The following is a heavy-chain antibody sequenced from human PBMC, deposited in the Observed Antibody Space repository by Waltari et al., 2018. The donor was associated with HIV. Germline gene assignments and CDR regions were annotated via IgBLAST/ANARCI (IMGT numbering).Heavy chain of an antibody. Sequence: QVQLQESGPGLVKPSETLSLTCTVSGGSISSYYWSWIRQPPGKGLEWIGYIYYSGSTNSNPSRKSRVTISLDTSKNQCSLKLSSVTAADTAVYYCARQGRYCSGGSCYSFDPWGQGTLVTVSS. CDR1: GGSISSYY. J-gene: IGHJ5*02. D-gene: IGHD2-15*01. CDR3: ARQGRYCSGGSCYSFDP. CDR2: IYYSGST. V-gene: IGHV4-59*01.